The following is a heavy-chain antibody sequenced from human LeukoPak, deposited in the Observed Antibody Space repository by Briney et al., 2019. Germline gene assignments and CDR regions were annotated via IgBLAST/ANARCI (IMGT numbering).Heavy chain of an antibody. D-gene: IGHD3-3*01. Sequence: GGSLRLSCAASGFTFSSYYLHWVRQAPGKGLVWVSRTNADGSLTNYADSVKGRFTIFRDNSKNTLYLQMNSLRVEDTAVYYCARHDWFDPWGHGTLVTVSS. CDR1: GFTFSSYY. CDR2: TNADGSLT. J-gene: IGHJ5*02. CDR3: ARHDWFDP. V-gene: IGHV3-74*01.